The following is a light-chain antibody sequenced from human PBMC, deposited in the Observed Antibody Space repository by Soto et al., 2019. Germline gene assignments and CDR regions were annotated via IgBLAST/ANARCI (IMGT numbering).Light chain of an antibody. Sequence: IVLTQSPATLSLSPGERATLSCRASQSVSSYLAWYQQKHVQAPRLLIYDASHRATGIPARFSGSGSGTDFTLAISSLEPEDFASYYCQQRSNWTPVTFGGGTKVEIK. J-gene: IGKJ4*01. CDR2: DAS. CDR1: QSVSSY. V-gene: IGKV3-11*01. CDR3: QQRSNWTPVT.